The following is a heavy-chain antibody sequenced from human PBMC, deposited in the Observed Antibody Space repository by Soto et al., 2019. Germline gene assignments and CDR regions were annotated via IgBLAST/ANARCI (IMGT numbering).Heavy chain of an antibody. D-gene: IGHD3-3*01. V-gene: IGHV1-69*13. CDR1: GGTFSSYA. Sequence: ASVKVSCKASGGTFSSYAISWVRQAPGQGLEWMGGIIPIFGTANYAQKFQGRVTITADESTSTAYMELSSLRSEDTAVYYCAREGNFWSGSGYYYYYGMDVWGQGTTVTVS. CDR3: AREGNFWSGSGYYYYYGMDV. J-gene: IGHJ6*02. CDR2: IIPIFGTA.